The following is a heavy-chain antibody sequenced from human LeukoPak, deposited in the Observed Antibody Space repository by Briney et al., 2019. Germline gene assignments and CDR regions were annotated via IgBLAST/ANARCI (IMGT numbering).Heavy chain of an antibody. CDR3: AKDLSGYSYHDY. V-gene: IGHV3-23*01. J-gene: IGHJ4*02. D-gene: IGHD5-18*01. CDR2: ISDSGGST. CDR1: GFTFSSYA. Sequence: PGGSLSLSCAASGFTFSSYAMSWVRQAPGKGLEWVSAISDSGGSTYYADSVKGRFTISRDNSKNTLYLQMNSLRAEDTAVYYCAKDLSGYSYHDYWGQGTLVAVSS.